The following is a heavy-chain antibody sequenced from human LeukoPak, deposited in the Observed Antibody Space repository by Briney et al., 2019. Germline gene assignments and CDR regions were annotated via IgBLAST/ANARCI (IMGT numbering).Heavy chain of an antibody. CDR1: GGTFSSYA. D-gene: IGHD6-13*01. Sequence: GSSVKVSCKASGGTFSSYAINWVRQAPGQGLEWMGGIIPIFGTANYAQKFQGRVTITADESTSTAYMELSSLRSEDTAVYYCARGLYSSSWYLDYFDYWGQGTLVTVSS. CDR3: ARGLYSSSWYLDYFDY. V-gene: IGHV1-69*01. J-gene: IGHJ4*02. CDR2: IIPIFGTA.